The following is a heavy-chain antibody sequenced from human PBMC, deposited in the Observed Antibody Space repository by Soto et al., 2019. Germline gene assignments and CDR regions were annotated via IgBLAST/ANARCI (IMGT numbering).Heavy chain of an antibody. D-gene: IGHD2-15*01. CDR1: GYTFTSYY. CDR2: INPSGGST. J-gene: IGHJ4*02. Sequence: SVKVSCKASGYTFTSYYMHWVRQAPGQGLEWMGIINPSGGSTSYAQKFQGRVTMTRDTSTSTVYMELSSLRSEDTAVYYCARESVVVVAATLGDYWGQGTLVTVSS. V-gene: IGHV1-46*01. CDR3: ARESVVVVAATLGDY.